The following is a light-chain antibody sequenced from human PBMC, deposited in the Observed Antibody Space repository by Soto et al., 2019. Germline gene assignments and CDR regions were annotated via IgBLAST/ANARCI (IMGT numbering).Light chain of an antibody. J-gene: IGLJ3*02. V-gene: IGLV1-40*01. Sequence: QSVLTQPPSVSGAPGQRVTLSCTGNTSNLGAGYDVHWYQQLPGAAPKLVIFGNRNRPSGVPERFSGSKSGTSASLAITGLQAEDEADYYCQAYDYNLTASMFGGGTKLTVL. CDR2: GNR. CDR1: TSNLGAGYD. CDR3: QAYDYNLTASM.